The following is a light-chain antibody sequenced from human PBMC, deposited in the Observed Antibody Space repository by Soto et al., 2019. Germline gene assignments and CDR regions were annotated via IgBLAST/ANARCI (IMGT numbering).Light chain of an antibody. V-gene: IGKV3-15*01. CDR3: QQYNTWPRT. J-gene: IGKJ1*01. Sequence: EIVMTQSPATLSVSPGERATLSCRASQGINDYVAWFQQKPGQAPRLLIYGAYTRATAIPARFSGSGSGTEFTLSISSLQSEDFAVYYCQQYNTWPRTFGQGTKVETK. CDR2: GAY. CDR1: QGINDY.